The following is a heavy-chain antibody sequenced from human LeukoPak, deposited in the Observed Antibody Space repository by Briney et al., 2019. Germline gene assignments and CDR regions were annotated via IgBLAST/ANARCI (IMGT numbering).Heavy chain of an antibody. CDR3: ASNPQDCSSTSCYFDY. J-gene: IGHJ4*02. CDR2: INHSGST. V-gene: IGHV4-34*01. Sequence: SETLSLTRAVYGGSFSGYYWSWIRQPPGKGLEWIGEINHSGSTNYNPSLKSRVTISVDTSKNQFSLKLSSVTAADTAVYYCASNPQDCSSTSCYFDYWGQGTLVTVSS. CDR1: GGSFSGYY. D-gene: IGHD2-2*01.